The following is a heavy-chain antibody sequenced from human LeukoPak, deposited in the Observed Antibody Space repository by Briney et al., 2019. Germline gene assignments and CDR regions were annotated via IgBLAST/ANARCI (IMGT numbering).Heavy chain of an antibody. CDR2: ISTSSSYI. J-gene: IGHJ5*02. V-gene: IGHV3-21*01. CDR3: AKRGEGVSNTWYMNNWFDP. CDR1: GFTFSGST. Sequence: PGGSLRLSCAASGFTFSGSTMNWVRQAPGKGLEWVSFISTSSSYIYYADSVRGRFTISRDNAKNSLYLQMNSLRAEDTAVYYCAKRGEGVSNTWYMNNWFDPWGQGTLVTVSS. D-gene: IGHD6-13*01.